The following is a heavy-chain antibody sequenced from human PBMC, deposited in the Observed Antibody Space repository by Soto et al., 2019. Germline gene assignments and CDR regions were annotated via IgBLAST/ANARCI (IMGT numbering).Heavy chain of an antibody. V-gene: IGHV3-11*06. D-gene: IGHD6-6*01. Sequence: GGSLRLSCAASCFTFSDYYMSWIRQAPGKGLEGVSYISSRSSYTNYADSVNGRFTISRDNSKNSLYLQMNSLRAEDTAVYYCASVPVAARHPRGYYYYGMDVWGQGTTVTVSS. J-gene: IGHJ6*02. CDR3: ASVPVAARHPRGYYYYGMDV. CDR2: ISSRSSYT. CDR1: CFTFSDYY.